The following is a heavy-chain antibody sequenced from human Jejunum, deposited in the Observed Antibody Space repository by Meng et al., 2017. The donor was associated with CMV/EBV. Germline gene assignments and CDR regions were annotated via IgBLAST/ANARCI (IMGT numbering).Heavy chain of an antibody. CDR2: VRASGETS. CDR1: GFTFTNYA. Sequence: LSCTASGFTFTNYAMSWVRQAPGKGLEWVSTVRASGETSYYADSVKGRFAIFRDNSKNTLYLEMNSLRAEDTAIYYCATSYGPGGYWGHGTLVTVSS. CDR3: ATSYGPGGY. J-gene: IGHJ4*01. D-gene: IGHD3-10*01. V-gene: IGHV3-23*01.